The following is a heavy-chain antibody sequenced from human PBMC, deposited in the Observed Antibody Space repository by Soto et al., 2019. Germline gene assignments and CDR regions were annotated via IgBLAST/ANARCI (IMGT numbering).Heavy chain of an antibody. CDR2: ISAYNGNT. V-gene: IGHV1-18*01. CDR3: ARDRLDPPGDWFDP. D-gene: IGHD1-1*01. CDR1: GYTFTSYG. J-gene: IGHJ5*02. Sequence: ASVKVSCKASGYTFTSYGISWVRHAPGQGLEWMGWISAYNGNTNYAQKLQGRVTMTTDTSTSTAYMELRSLRSDDTAVYYCARDRLDPPGDWFDPWGQGTLVTVSS.